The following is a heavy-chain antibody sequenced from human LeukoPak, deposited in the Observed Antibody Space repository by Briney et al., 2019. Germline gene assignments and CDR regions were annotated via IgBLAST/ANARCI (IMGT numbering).Heavy chain of an antibody. J-gene: IGHJ4*02. CDR3: ATRGYSYALDY. Sequence: PGGSLRLSCAASGFTFDDYAMHGGGQAPGKGLEWVSLISGDGGSTYYADSVKGRFTISRDNSKNSLYLQMNSLRTEYTALYYCATRGYSYALDYWGQGALVTVSS. V-gene: IGHV3-43*02. D-gene: IGHD5-18*01. CDR1: GFTFDDYA. CDR2: ISGDGGST.